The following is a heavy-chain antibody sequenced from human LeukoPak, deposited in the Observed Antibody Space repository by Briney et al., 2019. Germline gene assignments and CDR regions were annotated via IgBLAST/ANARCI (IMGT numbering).Heavy chain of an antibody. D-gene: IGHD5-18*01. CDR2: ISYDGSNK. J-gene: IGHJ4*02. CDR1: GFTFSSYA. V-gene: IGHV3-30*04. CDR3: ARDFFRGYSYGLDY. Sequence: GGSLRLSCAASGFTFSSYAMHWVRQAPGKGLEWVAVISYDGSNKYYADSVKGRFTISRDNSKNTLYLQMNSLRAEDTAVYYCARDFFRGYSYGLDYWGQGTLVTVSS.